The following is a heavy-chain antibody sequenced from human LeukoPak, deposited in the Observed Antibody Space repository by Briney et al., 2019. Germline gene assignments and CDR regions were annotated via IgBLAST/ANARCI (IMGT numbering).Heavy chain of an antibody. CDR3: AEAGRIAAAGIGSVYGMDV. D-gene: IGHD6-13*01. V-gene: IGHV3-30*18. Sequence: GGSLRLSCAASGFTFSSYGMHWVRQAPGKGLEWVAVISYDGSNKYYADSVKGRFTISRDNSKNTLYLQMNSLRAEDTAVYYCAEAGRIAAAGIGSVYGMDVWGQGTTVTVSS. J-gene: IGHJ6*02. CDR1: GFTFSSYG. CDR2: ISYDGSNK.